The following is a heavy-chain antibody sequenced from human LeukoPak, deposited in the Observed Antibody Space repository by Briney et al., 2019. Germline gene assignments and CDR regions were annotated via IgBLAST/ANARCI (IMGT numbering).Heavy chain of an antibody. CDR3: ARAVVAATLEDYNWFDP. J-gene: IGHJ5*02. V-gene: IGHV1-3*01. D-gene: IGHD2-15*01. CDR2: INAGNGNT. Sequence: ASVKVSCKASGYTFTSYAMHWVRQAPGQRLEWMGWINAGNGNTKYSQKFQGRVTITRDTSASTAYMELSSLRSEDTAVYYCARAVVAATLEDYNWFDPWGQGTLVTVSP. CDR1: GYTFTSYA.